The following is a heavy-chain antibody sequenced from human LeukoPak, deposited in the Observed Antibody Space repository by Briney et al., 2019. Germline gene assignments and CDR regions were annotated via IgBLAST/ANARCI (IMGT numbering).Heavy chain of an antibody. J-gene: IGHJ4*02. V-gene: IGHV5-51*01. D-gene: IGHD2-2*01. CDR2: IYPGDSDT. Sequence: GESLKISCKVSGYSFTSYWIGWVRQMPGKGLEWMGIIYPGDSDTRYSPSFQGQGTISADKSISTAYLQWSSLKASDAAMYYCARRGQYCSSPSCYGFFDYWGQGTLVTVSS. CDR3: ARRGQYCSSPSCYGFFDY. CDR1: GYSFTSYW.